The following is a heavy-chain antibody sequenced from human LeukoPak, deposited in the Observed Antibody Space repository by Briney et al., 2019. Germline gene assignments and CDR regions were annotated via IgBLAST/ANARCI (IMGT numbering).Heavy chain of an antibody. CDR3: VKGSGPTVNYYFDY. D-gene: IGHD4-17*01. V-gene: IGHV3-64D*09. J-gene: IGHJ4*02. CDR2: VTNNGAST. Sequence: PGGSLRLSCLASGFTFSTYAMHWVPQAPGKGLEYVSTVTNNGASTNYADSLKGRFTISRDNSKNTLYLQMSSLRAEDTAVYYCVKGSGPTVNYYFDYWGQGTLVTVSS. CDR1: GFTFSTYA.